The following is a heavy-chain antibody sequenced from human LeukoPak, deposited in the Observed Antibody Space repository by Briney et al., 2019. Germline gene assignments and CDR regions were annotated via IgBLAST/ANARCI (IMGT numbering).Heavy chain of an antibody. CDR2: ISGSGGST. D-gene: IGHD2-15*01. J-gene: IGHJ6*02. CDR3: AKYLYSYSYSGMDV. V-gene: IGHV3-23*01. CDR1: GFTFSSYA. Sequence: GGSLRLSCAASGFTFSSYAMSWVRQAPGKGLEWVSDISGSGGSTYYADSVKGPFPISRDNSKNTLYLQMNSLRAEDTAVYYCAKYLYSYSYSGMDVSGQGTTVTVTS.